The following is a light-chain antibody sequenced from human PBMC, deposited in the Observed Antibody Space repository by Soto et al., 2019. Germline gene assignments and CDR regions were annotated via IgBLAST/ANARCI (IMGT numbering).Light chain of an antibody. V-gene: IGLV1-40*01. CDR3: QSYEISLSGYV. CDR2: GNN. J-gene: IGLJ1*01. Sequence: QSVLTQPPSVSGAPGQRVTISCTGSSSNLGAGYEVHWYQQIPGKAPKLLIYGNNNRPSGVPDRFSGSKSGTSASLAITGLQAEDEADYYCQSYEISLSGYVFGTGTKVTVL. CDR1: SSNLGAGYE.